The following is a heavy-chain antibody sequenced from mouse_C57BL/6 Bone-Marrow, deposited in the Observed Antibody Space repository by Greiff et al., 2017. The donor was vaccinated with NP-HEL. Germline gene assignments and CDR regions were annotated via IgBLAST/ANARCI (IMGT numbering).Heavy chain of an antibody. V-gene: IGHV1-39*01. CDR2: INPNYGTT. Sequence: EVKLVESGPELVKPGASVKISCKASGYSFTDYNMNWVKQSNGKSLEWIGVINPNYGTTSYNQKFKGKATLTVDQSSSTAYMQLNSLTSEDSAVYYCARWGHYYGSHWFAYWGQGTLVTVSA. J-gene: IGHJ3*01. CDR1: GYSFTDYN. D-gene: IGHD1-1*01. CDR3: ARWGHYYGSHWFAY.